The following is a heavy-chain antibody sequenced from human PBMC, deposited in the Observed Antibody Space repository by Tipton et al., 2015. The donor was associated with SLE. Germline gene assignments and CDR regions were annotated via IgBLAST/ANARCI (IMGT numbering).Heavy chain of an antibody. CDR2: VSGSGETT. CDR1: GFSFITYA. D-gene: IGHD3-10*01. Sequence: SLRLSCAASGFSFITYAISWVRQAPGKGLEWVSAVSGSGETTYYADSVKGRFTISRDNSKTTLSLQMNSLRAEDTAVYYCARPTYDFGSGSFYNGAFDVWGHGTMVTVSS. V-gene: IGHV3-23*01. J-gene: IGHJ3*01. CDR3: ARPTYDFGSGSFYNGAFDV.